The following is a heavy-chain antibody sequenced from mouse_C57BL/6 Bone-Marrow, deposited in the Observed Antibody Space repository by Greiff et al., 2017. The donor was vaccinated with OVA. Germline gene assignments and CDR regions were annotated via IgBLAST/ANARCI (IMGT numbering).Heavy chain of an antibody. Sequence: VQLQQPGTELVKPGASVKLSCTASGYNFNSYWMHWVKQRPGQGLEWIGNINPRNGGTNYNEKFKSKATLTADTSSSTAYMQLSSLTSEDSAGSYCARCTTVVASAGYYAMDYWGQGTSVTVSS. J-gene: IGHJ4*01. CDR3: ARCTTVVASAGYYAMDY. CDR2: INPRNGGT. V-gene: IGHV1-53*01. CDR1: GYNFNSYW. D-gene: IGHD1-1*01.